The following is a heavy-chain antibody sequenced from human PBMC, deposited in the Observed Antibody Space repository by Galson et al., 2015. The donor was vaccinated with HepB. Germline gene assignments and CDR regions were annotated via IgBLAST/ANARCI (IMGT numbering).Heavy chain of an antibody. V-gene: IGHV3-66*01. CDR3: ARARVTDDYSYNYYYMDV. J-gene: IGHJ6*03. D-gene: IGHD3-16*01. Sequence: SLRLSCAASGFTVSSNYMSWVRQAPGKGLQWVSVIYSGGNTYYADPVKGRFTISRDISKNTLYLQMNSLRVEDTALYYCARARVTDDYSYNYYYMDVWGKGATVTVSS. CDR2: IYSGGNT. CDR1: GFTVSSNY.